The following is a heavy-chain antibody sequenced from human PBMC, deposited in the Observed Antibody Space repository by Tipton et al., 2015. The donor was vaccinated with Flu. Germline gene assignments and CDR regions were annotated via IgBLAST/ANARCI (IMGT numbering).Heavy chain of an antibody. CDR1: GGSIRSHY. Sequence: GLVKPSETLSLTCSVSGGSIRSHYWSWIRQPPGKGLEWIGYISHSGTTSYNSFLKSRLTLSLDTSKNQFSLGLSSVTAADTALYFCARQFCSSVTCYGDDAFDVWGEGTKVIVSS. CDR2: ISHSGTT. CDR3: ARQFCSSVTCYGDDAFDV. D-gene: IGHD2-2*01. J-gene: IGHJ3*01. V-gene: IGHV4-59*11.